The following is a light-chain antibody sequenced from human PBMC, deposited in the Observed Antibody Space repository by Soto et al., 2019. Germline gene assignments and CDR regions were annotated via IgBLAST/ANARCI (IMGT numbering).Light chain of an antibody. J-gene: IGKJ5*01. CDR1: QSVSSSY. CDR2: GAS. CDR3: QQYAGPPTT. Sequence: IVLKQSPGTLSLSPGERATLSCRASQSVSSSYLAWYQQKPGQAPRLLIYGASSRATGIPDRFSGGGSGTDFTLTISRLEPEDFAVYFCQQYAGPPTTFGQVTRLEIK. V-gene: IGKV3-20*01.